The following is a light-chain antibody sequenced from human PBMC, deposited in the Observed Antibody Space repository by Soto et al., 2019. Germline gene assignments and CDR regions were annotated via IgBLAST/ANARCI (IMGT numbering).Light chain of an antibody. Sequence: QSALTQPPSASGSPGQSVTISCTGTSSDVGGYNYVSWYQQHPGKARKLMIYEVSKRPSGVPDRFSGSKSGNTASLTVSGLQAEDEADYYCAAWDDSLNGLWVFGGGTKLTVL. CDR1: SSDVGGYNY. V-gene: IGLV2-8*01. J-gene: IGLJ3*02. CDR3: AAWDDSLNGLWV. CDR2: EVS.